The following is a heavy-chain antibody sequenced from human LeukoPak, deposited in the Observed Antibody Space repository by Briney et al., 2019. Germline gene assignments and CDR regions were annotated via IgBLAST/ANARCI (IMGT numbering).Heavy chain of an antibody. V-gene: IGHV4-30-2*01. D-gene: IGHD4-11*01. CDR2: IYHSGST. CDR3: ATGNDYSNSFDY. Sequence: SQTLSLTCAVSGGSISSGGYSWSWIRQPPGKGLEWIGYIYHSGSTYYNPSLKSRVTISVDRSKNQFSLKLSSVTAADTAVYYCATGNDYSNSFDYWGQGTLVTVSS. J-gene: IGHJ4*02. CDR1: GGSISSGGYS.